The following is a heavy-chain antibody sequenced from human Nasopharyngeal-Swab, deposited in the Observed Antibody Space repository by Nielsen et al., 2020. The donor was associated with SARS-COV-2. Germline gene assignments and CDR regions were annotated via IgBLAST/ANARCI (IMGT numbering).Heavy chain of an antibody. CDR1: GFTFSIYW. V-gene: IGHV3-74*01. J-gene: IGHJ6*02. CDR2: IKNDGSGT. Sequence: GGSLILSCVATGFTFSIYWIHWVRQVPGKGLAWVSRIKNDGSGTVYADSVEGRFTISRDNAKNTLYLQMNSLRVEDTAVYFCARDFGYCRGGACTYFGMDVWGQGTTVTVSS. CDR3: ARDFGYCRGGACTYFGMDV. D-gene: IGHD2-15*01.